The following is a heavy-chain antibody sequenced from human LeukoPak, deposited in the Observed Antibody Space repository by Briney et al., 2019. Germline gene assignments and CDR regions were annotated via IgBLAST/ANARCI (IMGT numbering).Heavy chain of an antibody. J-gene: IGHJ4*02. CDR2: VYYTGST. CDR1: GGSIGSIDYY. D-gene: IGHD3-10*01. V-gene: IGHV4-39*01. Sequence: PSETLSLTCTVSGGSIGSIDYYWASIRQPPGKGLEWIGTVYYTGSTYFNPSLKSRVTISLDTSENQFSLKLSSVTAADTAVYYCARLLFHYGSFDYWGQGTLVTVSS. CDR3: ARLLFHYGSFDY.